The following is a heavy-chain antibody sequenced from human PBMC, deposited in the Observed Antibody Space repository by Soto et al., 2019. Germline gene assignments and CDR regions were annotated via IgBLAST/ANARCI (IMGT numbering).Heavy chain of an antibody. CDR3: LIVH. D-gene: IGHD2-21*01. CDR1: GGSFSGYS. Sequence: SETLSLTCAVYGGSFSGYSWTWIRQPPGTGLEWIGEINHTGSTYYNPYRKSRVTLYLKMNSLKTEDKAVYYCAEDVPVESPLIVHWGQGILVPVYS. J-gene: IGHJ4*02. V-gene: IGHV4-34*01. CDR2: INHTGST.